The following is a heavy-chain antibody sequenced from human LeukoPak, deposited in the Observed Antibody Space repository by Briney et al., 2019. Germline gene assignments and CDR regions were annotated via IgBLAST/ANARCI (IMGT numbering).Heavy chain of an antibody. CDR3: ARGLQGLYYYGMDV. Sequence: GGSLRLSCAASGFTFSSYWMSCVRQAPGKGLEWVANIKQDGSEKYYVDSVKGRFTISRDNAKNSLYLQMDSLRAEDTAVYYCARGLQGLYYYGMDVWGQGTTVTVSS. CDR2: IKQDGSEK. D-gene: IGHD4-11*01. J-gene: IGHJ6*02. V-gene: IGHV3-7*01. CDR1: GFTFSSYW.